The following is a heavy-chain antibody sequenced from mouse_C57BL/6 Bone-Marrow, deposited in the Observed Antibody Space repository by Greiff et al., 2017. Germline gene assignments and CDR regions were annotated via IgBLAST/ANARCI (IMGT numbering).Heavy chain of an antibody. Sequence: QVQLQQSGAELVRPGASVTLSCKASGYTFTDYEMHWVKQTPVHGLEWIGAIDPETGGTAYNQKFKGKAILTADKSSSTAYMELRSLTSEDSAVYYCTSGDYYYGSREYFDVWGTGTTVTVSS. CDR3: TSGDYYYGSREYFDV. D-gene: IGHD1-1*01. CDR2: IDPETGGT. V-gene: IGHV1-15*01. CDR1: GYTFTDYE. J-gene: IGHJ1*03.